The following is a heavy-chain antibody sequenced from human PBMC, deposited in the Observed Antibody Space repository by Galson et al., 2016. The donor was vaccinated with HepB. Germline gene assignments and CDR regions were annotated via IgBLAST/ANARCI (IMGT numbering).Heavy chain of an antibody. V-gene: IGHV5-10-1*01. J-gene: IGHJ4*02. Sequence: QSGAEVKKPGESLRISCKGSGYNFTSYWISWVRQMPGKGLEWMGRIDPSDSFTTYSPSFQGHVTISSDKSITTAYLQWSSLKASDTAMYYCANLGPYCGGDCSFWGQGTLVTVSS. D-gene: IGHD2-21*02. CDR3: ANLGPYCGGDCSF. CDR1: GYNFTSYW. CDR2: IDPSDSFT.